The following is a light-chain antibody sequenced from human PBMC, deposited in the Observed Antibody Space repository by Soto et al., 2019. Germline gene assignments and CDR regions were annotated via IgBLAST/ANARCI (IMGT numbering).Light chain of an antibody. J-gene: IGLJ2*01. CDR3: QSYDSSLSAHVV. Sequence: QSVLTQPPSVSGAPGQRVTISCTGTSSNIGAASDVHWYQQLPGTAPKLLIYGNNNRPSGVPDRFSASKSGTSASLAITGHQAEDEADYYCQSYDSSLSAHVVVGGGTKLTVL. CDR2: GNN. CDR1: SSNIGAASD. V-gene: IGLV1-40*01.